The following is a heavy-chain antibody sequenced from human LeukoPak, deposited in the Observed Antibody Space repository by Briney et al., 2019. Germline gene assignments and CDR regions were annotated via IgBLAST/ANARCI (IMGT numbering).Heavy chain of an antibody. Sequence: GGSLRLSCAASGFTFSSYWMSWVRQAPGKGLDGVANIKQDGSEKYYVDSVKGRFTISRDNAKNSLYLQMNSLRAEDTAVYYCARDKTYYDILTGYFLYYFDYWGQGTLVTVSS. CDR1: GFTFSSYW. CDR2: IKQDGSEK. V-gene: IGHV3-7*01. D-gene: IGHD3-9*01. CDR3: ARDKTYYDILTGYFLYYFDY. J-gene: IGHJ4*02.